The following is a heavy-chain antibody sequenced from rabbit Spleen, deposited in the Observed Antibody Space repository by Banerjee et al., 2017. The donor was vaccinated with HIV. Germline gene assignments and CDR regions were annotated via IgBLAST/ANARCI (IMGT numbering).Heavy chain of an antibody. J-gene: IGHJ4*01. D-gene: IGHD1-1*01. CDR3: ARDDNNSGGWSFDL. Sequence: QEQLEESGGDLVKPGASLTLTCTASGFTVSRKWMCWVRQAPGKGPEWIACIYTDDGCTYYANWAKGRFTISKTSNTVDLKMTSLTAADTATYFCARDDNNSGGWSFDLWGPGTLVTVS. CDR2: IYTDDGCT. CDR1: GFTVSRKW. V-gene: IGHV1S45*01.